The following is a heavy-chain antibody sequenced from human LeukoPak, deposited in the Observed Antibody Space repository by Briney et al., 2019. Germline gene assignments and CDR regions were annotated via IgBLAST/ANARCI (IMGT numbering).Heavy chain of an antibody. D-gene: IGHD2-15*01. Sequence: GRSLRLSCAASGFTFSSYAMSWVRQAPGKGLEWVSAISGSGGSTYYADSVKGRFTISRDNSKNTLYLQMNSLRAEDTAVYYCAKVAIVVVVAATRGPFDYWGQGTLVTVSS. CDR1: GFTFSSYA. CDR2: ISGSGGST. V-gene: IGHV3-23*01. CDR3: AKVAIVVVVAATRGPFDY. J-gene: IGHJ4*02.